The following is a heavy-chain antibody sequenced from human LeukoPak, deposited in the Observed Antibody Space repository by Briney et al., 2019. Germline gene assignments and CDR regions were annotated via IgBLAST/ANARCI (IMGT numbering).Heavy chain of an antibody. CDR3: ARLGVCRASSRCTADY. CDR2: INWNGGST. J-gene: IGHJ4*02. CDR1: GFSFSSYA. D-gene: IGHD6-13*01. V-gene: IGHV3-20*04. Sequence: GGSLRLSCEATGFSFSSYAMSWVRQAPGKGLEWVSGINWNGGSTGYADSVKGRFTISRDNAKNSLYLQMNSLRAEDTALYYCARLGVCRASSRCTADYWGQGTLVTVSS.